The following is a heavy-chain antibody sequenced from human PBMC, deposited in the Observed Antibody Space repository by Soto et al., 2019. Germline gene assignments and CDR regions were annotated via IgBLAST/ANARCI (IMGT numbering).Heavy chain of an antibody. Sequence: SVKVSCKASGYTFTYRYLHWVRQAPGQALEWMGWITPFNGNTNYAQKFQDRVTITRDRSMSTAYMELSSLRSEDTAMYYCASTAMVREPSAAFDIWGQGTMVTVSS. V-gene: IGHV1-45*02. D-gene: IGHD5-18*01. CDR3: ASTAMVREPSAAFDI. CDR1: GYTFTYRY. J-gene: IGHJ3*02. CDR2: ITPFNGNT.